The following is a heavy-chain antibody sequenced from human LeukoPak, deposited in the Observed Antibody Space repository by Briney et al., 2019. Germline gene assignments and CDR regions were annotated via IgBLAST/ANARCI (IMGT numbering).Heavy chain of an antibody. CDR2: AHPATSII. J-gene: IGHJ5*02. CDR1: EYDFANYW. CDR3: ARRKFYDTCRDP. Sequence: GESLKISCKGPEYDFANYWIGWVRQTPGSGLEWMGIAHPATSIIHYGPSFQGQVTISFDRSLSTAYLQWTSLKASDSGMYFCARRKFYDTCRDPWGRGTLVTVSS. D-gene: IGHD2/OR15-2a*01. V-gene: IGHV5-51*01.